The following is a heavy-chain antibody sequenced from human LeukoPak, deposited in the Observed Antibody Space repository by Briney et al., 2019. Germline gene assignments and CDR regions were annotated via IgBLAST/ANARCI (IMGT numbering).Heavy chain of an antibody. CDR3: ARDFLSGTYYGG. CDR1: GFTFSNYG. D-gene: IGHD1-26*01. CDR2: ISYSSTTT. V-gene: IGHV3-48*01. J-gene: IGHJ4*02. Sequence: GSLRLSCAASGFTFSNYGMNWVRQALGQGLEWISYISYSSTTTYYADSVKGRFTISRDNAKNSLFLLMNSLRAEDTAVYYCARDFLSGTYYGGWGQGTLVTVSS.